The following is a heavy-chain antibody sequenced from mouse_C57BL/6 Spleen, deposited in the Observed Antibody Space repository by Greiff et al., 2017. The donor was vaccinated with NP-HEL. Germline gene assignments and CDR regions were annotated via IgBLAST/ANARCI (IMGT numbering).Heavy chain of an antibody. CDR3: AGDYDGRTAFAY. Sequence: VQLQQPGAELVKPGASVKLSCKASGYTFTSYWMHWVKQRPGQGLEWIGMIHPNSGSTNYNEKFKSKATLTVDKSSSTAYMQLSSLTSEDSAVYYCAGDYDGRTAFAYWGQGTLVTVSA. CDR2: IHPNSGST. CDR1: GYTFTSYW. D-gene: IGHD2-4*01. J-gene: IGHJ3*01. V-gene: IGHV1-64*01.